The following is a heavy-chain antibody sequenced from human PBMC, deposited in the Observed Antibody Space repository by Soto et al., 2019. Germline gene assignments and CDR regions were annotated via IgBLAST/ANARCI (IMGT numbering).Heavy chain of an antibody. CDR2: ISAYNGNT. J-gene: IGHJ6*02. D-gene: IGHD3-3*01. CDR3: ARESITIFGVVIRMDV. Sequence: GASVKVSCKASGYTFASYGSSWVRQAPGQGLEWMGWISAYNGNTNYAQKLQGRVTMTTDTSTSTAYMELRSLRSDDTAVYYCARESITIFGVVIRMDVWGQGTTVTVSS. V-gene: IGHV1-18*01. CDR1: GYTFASYG.